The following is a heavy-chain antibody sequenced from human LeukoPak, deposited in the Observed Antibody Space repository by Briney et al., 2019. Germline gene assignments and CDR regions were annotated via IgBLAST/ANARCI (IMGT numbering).Heavy chain of an antibody. Sequence: GGSLRLSCAASDLTVSSNYMSWVRQAPGKGLEYVSVISSDGGSTYYADSVKGRFTISRDNSKNTLYLQMSSLRAEDTAVYYCVKGTLGVSDYYNYWGQGTLVTVSS. J-gene: IGHJ4*02. V-gene: IGHV3-64D*06. CDR2: ISSDGGST. CDR1: DLTVSSNY. CDR3: VKGTLGVSDYYNY. D-gene: IGHD3-22*01.